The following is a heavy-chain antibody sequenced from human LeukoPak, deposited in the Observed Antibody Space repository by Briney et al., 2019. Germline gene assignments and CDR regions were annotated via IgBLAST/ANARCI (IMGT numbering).Heavy chain of an antibody. V-gene: IGHV3-7*01. J-gene: IGHJ5*02. CDR3: ARDRVKKQWLVRRTRWFDP. Sequence: GGSLRLSCAASGFTFSSYWMSCVRPAPGKGLELGANIKQDGSEKYYVDSVKCRFTISRDNAKTSLYLQMNSLRAEDTAVYYCARDRVKKQWLVRRTRWFDPWGQGTLVTVSS. CDR1: GFTFSSYW. CDR2: IKQDGSEK. D-gene: IGHD6-19*01.